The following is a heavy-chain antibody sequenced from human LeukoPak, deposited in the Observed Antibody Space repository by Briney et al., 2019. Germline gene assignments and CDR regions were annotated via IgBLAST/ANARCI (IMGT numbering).Heavy chain of an antibody. D-gene: IGHD2/OR15-2a*01. CDR1: GYTFSGNF. CDR3: Y. J-gene: IGHJ4*02. V-gene: IGHV1-2*02. Sequence: ASVKVSCKASGYTFSGNFMHWVRQAPGQGLEWMGWVNPNNGDTNYAQKFQGRVTVTRDTSISTAYYCARTRGSHISMAYLDYWGQGTLVTVSS. CDR2: VNPNNGDT.